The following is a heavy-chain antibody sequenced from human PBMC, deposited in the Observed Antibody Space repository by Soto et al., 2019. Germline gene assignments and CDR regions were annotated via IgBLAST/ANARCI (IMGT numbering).Heavy chain of an antibody. J-gene: IGHJ4*02. CDR3: ARVYDFWSGYYDG. Sequence: EVQLVESGGGLVQPGGSQRLSCAVSGFTFSSYWMHWVRQGPEKGLVWVSRINSDGSSTSYADSVKGRFTISRDNAKNTLYLQMNSLRAEDTALYYCARVYDFWSGYYDGWGQGTLVTVSS. CDR1: GFTFSSYW. CDR2: INSDGSST. V-gene: IGHV3-74*01. D-gene: IGHD3-3*01.